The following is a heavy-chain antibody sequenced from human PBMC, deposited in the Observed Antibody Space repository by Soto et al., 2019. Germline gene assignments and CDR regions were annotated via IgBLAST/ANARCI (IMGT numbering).Heavy chain of an antibody. Sequence: QVQLVQSGAGVKKPGSSVKVSCKTPGGTFRSDTITWVRQAPGQGLEWMGRIIPPLDTADYAQKFQGRVTITADKSTGTAYMEVNSLRSEDTAIYHCVRNSPIGSTFSGHDGIDYWGQGTLVTVSS. D-gene: IGHD5-12*01. CDR1: GGTFRSDT. CDR2: IIPPLDTA. V-gene: IGHV1-69*08. CDR3: VRNSPIGSTFSGHDGIDY. J-gene: IGHJ4*02.